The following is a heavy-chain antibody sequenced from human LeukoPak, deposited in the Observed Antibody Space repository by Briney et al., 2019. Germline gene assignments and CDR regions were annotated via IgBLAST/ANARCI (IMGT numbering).Heavy chain of an antibody. CDR1: GFTFSSYS. V-gene: IGHV3-21*04. CDR3: ANLFGTTGTSYYYYYMDV. D-gene: IGHD1-1*01. CDR2: ISSSSSYI. J-gene: IGHJ6*03. Sequence: GGSLRLSCAASGFTFSSYSMNWVRQAPGKGLEWVSSISSSSSYIYYADSVKGRFTISRDNSKNTLYLQMNSLRAEDTAVYYCANLFGTTGTSYYYYYMDVWGKGTTVTVSS.